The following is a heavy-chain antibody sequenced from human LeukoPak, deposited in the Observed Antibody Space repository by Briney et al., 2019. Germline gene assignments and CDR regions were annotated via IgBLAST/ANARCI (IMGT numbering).Heavy chain of an antibody. CDR1: GFTFSSYG. D-gene: IGHD6-6*01. J-gene: IGHJ4*02. CDR3: ASWWGSSGY. V-gene: IGHV3-30*03. Sequence: GGSLRLSCAASGFTFSSYGMHWVRQAPGKGLEWVAVISYDGSNKYYADSVKGRFTISRDNSKNTLYLQMNSLRAEDTAVYYCASWWGSSGYWGQGTLVTVSS. CDR2: ISYDGSNK.